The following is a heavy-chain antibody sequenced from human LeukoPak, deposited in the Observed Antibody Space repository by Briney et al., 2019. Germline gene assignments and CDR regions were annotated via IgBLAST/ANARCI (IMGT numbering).Heavy chain of an antibody. V-gene: IGHV1-24*01. Sequence: ASVKVSCKVSGYTLTELSMHWVRQAPGKGLEWMGGFDPEDGETIYAQKFQGRVTMTEDTSTDTAYMELSSLRSEDTAVYYCATHLPAVHYCSGGSCSRAGYYYYYGMDVWGQGTTVTVSS. CDR2: FDPEDGET. J-gene: IGHJ6*02. CDR3: ATHLPAVHYCSGGSCSRAGYYYYYGMDV. D-gene: IGHD2-15*01. CDR1: GYTLTELS.